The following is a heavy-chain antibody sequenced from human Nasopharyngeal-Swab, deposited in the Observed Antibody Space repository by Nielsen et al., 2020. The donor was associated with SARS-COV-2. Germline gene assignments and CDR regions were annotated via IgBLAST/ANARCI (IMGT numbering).Heavy chain of an antibody. CDR3: AKDLRDCSSTSCAHDAFDI. CDR1: GFTFSSYA. J-gene: IGHJ3*02. Sequence: GESLKISCAASGFTFSSYAMSWVRQAPGKGLEWVSAISGSGGSTYYADSVKGRFTISRDNSKNTLYLQMNSLRAEDTAVYYCAKDLRDCSSTSCAHDAFDIWGQGTMVTVSS. CDR2: ISGSGGST. V-gene: IGHV3-23*01. D-gene: IGHD2-2*01.